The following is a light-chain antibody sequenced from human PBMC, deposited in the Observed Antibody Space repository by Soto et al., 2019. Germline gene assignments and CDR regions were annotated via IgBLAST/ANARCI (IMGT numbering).Light chain of an antibody. Sequence: IHMPPSPSTLPAPVGVTVPITCRASQSVSDSLAWYQVKPGEAPKLLIFDVSNLETGVPSRFSGSGSGTEFSLTIRGLQPDDFATYYCQQYDYSRTFGQGTKVAIK. CDR2: DVS. CDR1: QSVSDS. J-gene: IGKJ1*01. V-gene: IGKV1-5*01. CDR3: QQYDYSRT.